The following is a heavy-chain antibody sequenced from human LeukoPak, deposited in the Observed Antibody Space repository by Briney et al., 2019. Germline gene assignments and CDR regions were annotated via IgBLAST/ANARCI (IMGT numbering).Heavy chain of an antibody. CDR2: IYPGDSDT. CDR3: VRTRNYYGSGSYARVSGSGLETYYMDV. V-gene: IGHV5-51*01. D-gene: IGHD3-10*01. J-gene: IGHJ6*03. CDR1: GYSFTSYW. Sequence: GESLKISCKGSGYSFTSYWIGWVRQMPGKGLEWMGIIYPGDSDTRYSPSFQGQVIISADKSISTAYLQWSSLKASDIAMYYCVRTRNYYGSGSYARVSGSGLETYYMDVWGKGTTVTVSS.